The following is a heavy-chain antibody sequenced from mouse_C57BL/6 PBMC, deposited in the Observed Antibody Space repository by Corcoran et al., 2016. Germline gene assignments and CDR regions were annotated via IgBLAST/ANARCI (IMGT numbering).Heavy chain of an antibody. CDR1: GYTFTSYW. J-gene: IGHJ1*03. D-gene: IGHD1-1*01. Sequence: QVQLQQPGAELVRPGSSVKLSCKASGYTFTSYWMHWVKQRPIQGLEWIGNIDPSDSETHYNQKFKDKATLTVDKSSSTAYMQLSSLTSEDSAVYYCASSYYGSSYGYFDVWGTGTTVTVSS. CDR3: ASSYYGSSYGYFDV. CDR2: IDPSDSET. V-gene: IGHV1-52*01.